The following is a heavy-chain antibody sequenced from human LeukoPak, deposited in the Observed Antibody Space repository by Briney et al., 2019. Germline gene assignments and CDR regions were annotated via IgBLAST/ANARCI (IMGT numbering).Heavy chain of an antibody. J-gene: IGHJ3*02. D-gene: IGHD2-2*01. V-gene: IGHV3-21*01. CDR3: ARILSSSHAFDI. CDR2: ISSNSRNT. Sequence: KPGGSLRLSCAASGFTFISSDMNWVRQAPGKGLEWVASISSNSRNTHYADSLKGRFTISRDNAKNSLYLQMNSLRAEDTAVYYCARILSSSHAFDIWGQGTMVTVSS. CDR1: GFTFISSD.